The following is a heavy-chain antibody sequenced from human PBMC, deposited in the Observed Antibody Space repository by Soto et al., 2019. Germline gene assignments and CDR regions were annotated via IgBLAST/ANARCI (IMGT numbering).Heavy chain of an antibody. V-gene: IGHV4-34*01. D-gene: IGHD2-15*01. CDR3: ARSPPRYCSGGSCYCGLGV. CDR2: IDHSGST. Sequence: QVQLQQWGAGLLKPSKTLSLTCAVYGGSFSGYYWSWIRQPPGKGLEWIGEIDHSGSTNYNPSLKSRVTISVDTSKNHFSLKLSSVTAADTAVYYCARSPPRYCSGGSCYCGLGVWGQGTLVTVSS. CDR1: GGSFSGYY. J-gene: IGHJ4*02.